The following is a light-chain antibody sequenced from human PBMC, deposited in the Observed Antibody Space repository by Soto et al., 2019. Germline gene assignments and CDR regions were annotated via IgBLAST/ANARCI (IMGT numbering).Light chain of an antibody. CDR2: AAS. Sequence: IRMTQSPSSLSASTGDRVTITCRASQGISSYLAWYQQKPWKAPKLLIYAASTLQSGVPSRFSGSGSGTDFTLTISCLQSEDLATYYCQQYYSYPFTFGGGTKVEIK. V-gene: IGKV1-8*01. CDR3: QQYYSYPFT. J-gene: IGKJ4*01. CDR1: QGISSY.